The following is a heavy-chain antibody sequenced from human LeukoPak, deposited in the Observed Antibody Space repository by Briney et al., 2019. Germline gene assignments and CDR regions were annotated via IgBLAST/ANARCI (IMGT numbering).Heavy chain of an antibody. CDR1: GFTFSSYS. J-gene: IGHJ4*02. CDR3: ASGGYKGLAAADSDY. D-gene: IGHD6-13*01. Sequence: GGSLRLSCAASGFTFSSYSMNWVRQAPGKGLEWVSYISSSSSTIYYADSVKGRFTISRDNAKNSLYLQMNSLRAEDTAVYHCASGGYKGLAAADSDYWGQGTLVTVSS. V-gene: IGHV3-48*04. CDR2: ISSSSSTI.